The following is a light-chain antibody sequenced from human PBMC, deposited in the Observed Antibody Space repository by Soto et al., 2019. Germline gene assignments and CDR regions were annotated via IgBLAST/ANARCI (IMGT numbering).Light chain of an antibody. CDR2: GAS. V-gene: IGKV3-20*01. CDR1: ESISSSY. J-gene: IGKJ1*01. CDR3: QQYGSSPPWT. Sequence: EIVLTLSPGTLSLSPGERATLSCRATESISSSYLAWYQQKPGQAPRLLIYGASSRATGIPDRFSGSGSGTDFTLTISRLEPEDFAVYYCQQYGSSPPWTFGQGTKLDIK.